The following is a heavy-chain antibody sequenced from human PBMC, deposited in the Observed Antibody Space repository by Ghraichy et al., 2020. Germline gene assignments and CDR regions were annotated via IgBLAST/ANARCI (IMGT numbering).Heavy chain of an antibody. V-gene: IGHV3-23*01. Sequence: GGSLRLSCAASGFTFNSYAMSWVRQAPGKGLEWVSGISGSGGGTYYADSVKGRFTISRDNSKNTLYLQMNSLRAEDTALFYCAKDQYSYAYFDYWGQGTLVTVSS. CDR1: GFTFNSYA. D-gene: IGHD5-18*01. CDR3: AKDQYSYAYFDY. CDR2: ISGSGGGT. J-gene: IGHJ4*02.